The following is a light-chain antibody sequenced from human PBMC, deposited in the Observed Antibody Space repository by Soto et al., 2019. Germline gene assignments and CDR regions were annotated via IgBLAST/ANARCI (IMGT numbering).Light chain of an antibody. V-gene: IGKV2D-29*01. Sequence: IVMTQTPLSLSVTPGQPASISCKSSQSLLDSDGKTYVHWYVQKTGQPPQVLIEEIPKRLSGVKEKFIVNMSGTHFPLKVSRVEEENTRRYNRRQIAQPPSTCS. J-gene: IGKJ2*04. CDR2: EIP. CDR3: RQIAQPPSTCS. CDR1: QSLLDSDGKTY.